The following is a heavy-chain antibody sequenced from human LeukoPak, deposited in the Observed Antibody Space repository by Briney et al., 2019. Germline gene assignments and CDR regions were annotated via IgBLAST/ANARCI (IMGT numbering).Heavy chain of an antibody. V-gene: IGHV4-39*07. D-gene: IGHD1/OR15-1a*01. CDR1: GGSISSSSYY. Sequence: PSETLSLTCTVSGGSISSSSYYWGWIRQPPGKGLEWIGSIYYSGSTYYNPSLKSRVTISVDTSKNQFSLKLSSVTAADTAVYYCARKTTMTRYGMDVWGQGTTVTVSS. CDR2: IYYSGST. CDR3: ARKTTMTRYGMDV. J-gene: IGHJ6*02.